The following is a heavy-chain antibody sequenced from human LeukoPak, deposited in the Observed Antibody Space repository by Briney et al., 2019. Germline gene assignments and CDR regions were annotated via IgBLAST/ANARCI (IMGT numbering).Heavy chain of an antibody. Sequence: PGGSLRLSCAASGFTFSSYWMPWVRQAPGKGLVWVSRINTDGSSTNYADSVKGRFTVSRDNAKNTLYLQMNSLRAEDTAVYYCATGRGTPLGFWGQGALVTVSS. J-gene: IGHJ4*02. CDR3: ATGRGTPLGF. CDR1: GFTFSSYW. V-gene: IGHV3-74*01. D-gene: IGHD1-26*01. CDR2: INTDGSST.